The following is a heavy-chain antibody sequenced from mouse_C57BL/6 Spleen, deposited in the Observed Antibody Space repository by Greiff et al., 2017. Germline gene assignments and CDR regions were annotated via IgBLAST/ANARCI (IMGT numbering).Heavy chain of an antibody. V-gene: IGHV8-8*01. CDR1: GFSLSTFGMG. CDR3: ARIAGEGSSYAWFVY. J-gene: IGHJ3*01. CDR2: IWWDDDK. Sequence: QVTLKESGPGILQPSQTLSLTCSFSGFSLSTFGMGVGWIRQPSGKGLEWLAHIWWDDDKYYNPALKSSPTISKDTSKDQVFLKIANVDTAVTATYYCARIAGEGSSYAWFVYWGQGTLVTVSA. D-gene: IGHD1-1*01.